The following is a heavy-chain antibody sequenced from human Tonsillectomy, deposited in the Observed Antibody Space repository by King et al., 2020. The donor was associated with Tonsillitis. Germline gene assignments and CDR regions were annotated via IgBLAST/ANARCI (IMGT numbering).Heavy chain of an antibody. CDR2: ISSSSRTI. V-gene: IGHV3-48*02. D-gene: IGHD2-2*01. J-gene: IGHJ6*02. CDR3: AREDCSSTSCPEGVYYYRMDV. Sequence: VQLVESGGGLVQPGGSLRLSCAASGFTFSSYSMNWVRQAPGKGLEWVSYISSSSRTIYYADSVKGRFTISRDNAKNSLYLQMNSLRDEGTAVYYCAREDCSSTSCPEGVYYYRMDVWGQGTTVTVSS. CDR1: GFTFSSYS.